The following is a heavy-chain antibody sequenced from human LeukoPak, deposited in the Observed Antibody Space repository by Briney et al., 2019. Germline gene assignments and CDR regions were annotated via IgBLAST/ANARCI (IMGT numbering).Heavy chain of an antibody. CDR1: GGSISSSNW. J-gene: IGHJ5*02. CDR3: ASQVYDSSGYYTVNWFDP. CDR2: IYHSGST. D-gene: IGHD3-22*01. Sequence: PSGTLSLTCAVSGGSISSSNWWSWVRQPPGKGLEWIGEIYHSGSTNYNLSLKSRVTISVDKSKNQFSLKLSSVTAADTAVYYCASQVYDSSGYYTVNWFDPWGQGTLVTVSS. V-gene: IGHV4-4*02.